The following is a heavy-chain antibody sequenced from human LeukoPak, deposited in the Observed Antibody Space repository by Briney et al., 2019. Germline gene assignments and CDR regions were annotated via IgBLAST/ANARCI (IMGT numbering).Heavy chain of an antibody. D-gene: IGHD3-10*01. CDR3: ARAKPKNMVRGLIMRRESRYYFDY. CDR2: ICERGGAT. CDR1: GVTLTTYA. Sequence: GGSLRLSRAPSGVTLTTYAMNWVRPAPGEGRGWVSSICERGGATDYADSVKGRFTISRDNSKSTSYIQMNSLRAEDTAVYYCARAKPKNMVRGLIMRRESRYYFDYWGQGTLVTVSS. V-gene: IGHV3-23*01. J-gene: IGHJ4*02.